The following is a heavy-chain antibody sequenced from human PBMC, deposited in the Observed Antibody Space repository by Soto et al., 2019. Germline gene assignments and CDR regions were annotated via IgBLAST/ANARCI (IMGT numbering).Heavy chain of an antibody. D-gene: IGHD6-6*01. CDR3: ARATSSIAARIGFDY. CDR2: IYYSGST. J-gene: IGHJ4*02. Sequence: SETLSLTCTVSGGSISSGDYYWSWIRQPPGKGLEWIGYIYYSGSTYYNPSLKSRVTISVDTSKNQFSLKLSSVTAADTAVYYCARATSSIAARIGFDYWGQGTLVTVSS. V-gene: IGHV4-30-4*01. CDR1: GGSISSGDYY.